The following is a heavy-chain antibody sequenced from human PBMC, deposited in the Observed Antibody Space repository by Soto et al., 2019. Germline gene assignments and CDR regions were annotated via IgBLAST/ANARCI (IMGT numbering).Heavy chain of an antibody. D-gene: IGHD3-22*01. V-gene: IGHV4-59*01. CDR2: IYYSGST. Sequence: SETLSLTCTVSGGSISSYYWSWIRQPPGKGLEWIGYIYYSGSTNYNPSLKSRVTISVDTSKNQFSLKLSSVTAADTAVYYCARVPYYYDSSGYYNWFDPWGQGTLVTVSS. CDR3: ARVPYYYDSSGYYNWFDP. CDR1: GGSISSYY. J-gene: IGHJ5*02.